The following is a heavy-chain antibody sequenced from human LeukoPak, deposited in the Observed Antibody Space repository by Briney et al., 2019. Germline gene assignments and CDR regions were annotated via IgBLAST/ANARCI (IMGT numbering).Heavy chain of an antibody. J-gene: IGHJ4*02. V-gene: IGHV4-59*01. CDR2: IYYSGST. CDR1: GGSISSYY. D-gene: IGHD2-2*01. Sequence: PSETLSLTCTVSGGSISSYYWSWIRQPPGKGLEWIGYIYYSGSTNYNLPLKSRVTISVDTSKNQFSLKLSSVTAADTAVYYCATTNCSSTSCYLGYWGQGTLVTVSS. CDR3: ATTNCSSTSCYLGY.